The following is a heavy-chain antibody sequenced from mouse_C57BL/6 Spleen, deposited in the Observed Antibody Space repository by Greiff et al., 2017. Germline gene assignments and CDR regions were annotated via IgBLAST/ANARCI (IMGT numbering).Heavy chain of an antibody. CDR1: GYTFTSYW. J-gene: IGHJ2*01. CDR3: ARRERVLDY. Sequence: QVHVKQPGAELVMPGASVKLSCKASGYTFTSYWMHWVKQRPGQGLEWIGEIDPSDSYTNYNQKFKGKSTLTVDKSSSTAYMQLSSLTSEDSAVXYCARRERVLDYWGQGTTLTVSS. CDR2: IDPSDSYT. V-gene: IGHV1-69*01.